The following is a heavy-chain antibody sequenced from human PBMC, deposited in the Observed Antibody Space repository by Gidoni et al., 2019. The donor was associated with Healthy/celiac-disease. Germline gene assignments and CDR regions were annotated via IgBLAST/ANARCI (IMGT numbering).Heavy chain of an antibody. Sequence: QVQLVESGGGVVQPGRSLRLSCAASGFTFSSYGMPWVRQAPGKGLEWVAVIWYDGSNKYYADSVKGRFTISRDNSKNTLYLQMNSLRAEDTAVYYCARDSYSSSTPIYYYYYGMDVWGQGTTVTVSS. J-gene: IGHJ6*02. CDR1: GFTFSSYG. CDR3: ARDSYSSSTPIYYYYYGMDV. V-gene: IGHV3-33*01. D-gene: IGHD6-6*01. CDR2: IWYDGSNK.